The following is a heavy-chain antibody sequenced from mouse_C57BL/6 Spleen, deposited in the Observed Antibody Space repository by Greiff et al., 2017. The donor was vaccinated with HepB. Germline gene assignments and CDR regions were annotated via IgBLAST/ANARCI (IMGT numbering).Heavy chain of an antibody. Sequence: QVQLKESGAELARPGASVKLSCKASGYTFTSYGISWVKQRTGQGLEWIGEIYPRSGNTYYNEKFKGKATLTADKSSSTAYMELRSLTSEDSAVYFCARPYDYDDAMDYWGQGTSVTVSS. J-gene: IGHJ4*01. D-gene: IGHD2-4*01. CDR1: GYTFTSYG. CDR3: ARPYDYDDAMDY. CDR2: IYPRSGNT. V-gene: IGHV1-81*01.